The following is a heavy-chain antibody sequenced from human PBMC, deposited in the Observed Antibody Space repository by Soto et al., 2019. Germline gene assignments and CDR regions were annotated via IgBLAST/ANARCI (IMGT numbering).Heavy chain of an antibody. J-gene: IGHJ4*02. CDR1: GYTFTTYD. D-gene: IGHD6-25*01. CDR2: MNPYTGKA. CDR3: ARRKERSGPNYFDY. V-gene: IGHV1-8*01. Sequence: QVQLVQSGAEVKKPGASVKVSCKASGYTFTTYDINWVRQAPGLGVEWRGWMNPYTGKAGYAQKFQGRVTMTRDNSISTAYMELSGLRSEDTAVYYCARRKERSGPNYFDYWGQGTLVTVSS.